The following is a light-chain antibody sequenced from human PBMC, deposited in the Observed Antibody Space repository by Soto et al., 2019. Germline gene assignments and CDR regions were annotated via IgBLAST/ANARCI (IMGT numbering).Light chain of an antibody. CDR2: DVS. J-gene: IGLJ1*01. Sequence: QSVLTQPASVSGSPGQSITISRTGTSSDVGVYNYVSWYQQHPGKAPKLMIYDVSNRPSGVSDRFSGSKSGNTASLTISGLQAEDEADYYCCSFTTTSTYVFGTGTKVTVL. V-gene: IGLV2-14*03. CDR3: CSFTTTSTYV. CDR1: SSDVGVYNY.